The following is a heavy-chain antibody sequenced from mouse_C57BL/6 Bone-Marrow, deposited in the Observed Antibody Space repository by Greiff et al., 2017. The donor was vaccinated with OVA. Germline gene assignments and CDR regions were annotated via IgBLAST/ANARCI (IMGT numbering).Heavy chain of an antibody. Sequence: EVQRVESGPGLVKPSQSLSLTCSVTGYSITSGYYWNWIRQFPGNKLEWMGYISYDGSNNYNPSLKNRISITRDTSKNQFFLKLNSVTTEDTATYYCARITTVKGYYFDYWGQGTTLTVSS. D-gene: IGHD1-1*01. CDR1: GYSITSGYY. CDR2: ISYDGSN. CDR3: ARITTVKGYYFDY. J-gene: IGHJ2*01. V-gene: IGHV3-6*01.